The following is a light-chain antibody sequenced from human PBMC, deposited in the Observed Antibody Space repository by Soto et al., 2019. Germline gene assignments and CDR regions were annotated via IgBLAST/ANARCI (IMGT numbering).Light chain of an antibody. CDR3: QHYNSYSEA. J-gene: IGKJ1*01. CDR1: QDISNF. V-gene: IGKV1-17*03. Sequence: DIQMTQSPSDMSASVGDRVTITCRASQDISNFLVWFQQRPGKVPKRLMYSANRLESGVPSRFSGSGSGTEFTLTISSLQPDDFATYYCQHYNSYSEAFGQGTKVDIK. CDR2: SAN.